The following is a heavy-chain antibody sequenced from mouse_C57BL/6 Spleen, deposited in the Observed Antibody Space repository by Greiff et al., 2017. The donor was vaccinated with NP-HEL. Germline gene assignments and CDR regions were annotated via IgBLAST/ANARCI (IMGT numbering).Heavy chain of an antibody. CDR3: TGGPIYYGNWSAMDY. D-gene: IGHD2-1*01. CDR2: IRNKANNHAT. V-gene: IGHV6-6*01. J-gene: IGHJ4*01. Sequence: EVKLEESGGGLVQPGGSMKLSCAASGFTFSDAWMDWVRQSPEKGLEWVAEIRNKANNHATYYAESVKGRFTISRDDSKSSVYLQMNSLRAEDTGIYYCTGGPIYYGNWSAMDYWGQGTSVTVSS. CDR1: GFTFSDAW.